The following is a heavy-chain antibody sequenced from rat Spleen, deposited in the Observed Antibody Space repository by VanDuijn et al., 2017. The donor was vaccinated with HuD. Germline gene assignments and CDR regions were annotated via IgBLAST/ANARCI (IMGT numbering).Heavy chain of an antibody. CDR1: GFTFNNYW. CDR3: AKDLGGG. V-gene: IGHV5-31*01. J-gene: IGHJ2*01. Sequence: EVQLVESGGGLVQPGRSLRLSCVASGFTFNNYWMTWIRQAPGKGLEWVASITSGGSNTYYPDSVKGRFTISRDNAKSTLYLQMDSLRSEDTATYYCAKDLGGGWGQGVMVTVSS. D-gene: IGHD4-3*01. CDR2: ITSGGSNT.